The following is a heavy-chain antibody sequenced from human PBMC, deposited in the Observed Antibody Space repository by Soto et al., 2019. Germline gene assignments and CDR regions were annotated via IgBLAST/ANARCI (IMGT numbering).Heavy chain of an antibody. CDR1: GRSISSVNYY. J-gene: IGHJ4*02. V-gene: IGHV4-30-4*01. CDR2: IYYSGST. Sequence: SETLSLTCTVSGRSISSVNYYWSWIRQPPGKGLEWIGYIYYSGSTYYNPSLRSRVTISVDTSKNQFSLKLSSVTAADTAVYYCASHMVRGVPFGYWGQGTLVTVSS. D-gene: IGHD3-10*01. CDR3: ASHMVRGVPFGY.